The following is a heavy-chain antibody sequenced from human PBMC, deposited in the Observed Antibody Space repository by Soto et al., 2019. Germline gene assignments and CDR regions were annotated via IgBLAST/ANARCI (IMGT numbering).Heavy chain of an antibody. V-gene: IGHV3-23*01. CDR2: ITRSGST. CDR1: GFTFSNYA. D-gene: IGHD6-19*01. CDR3: AKETGFSSGYFDF. J-gene: IGHJ4*02. Sequence: PGGSLRLSCAASGFTFSNYAVSWVRQAPGKGLEWVSAITRSGSTFYVDSVRGRFTISRDNSKNTLYLQMNSLRAEDTALYYCAKETGFSSGYFDFWGRGTLVTVSS.